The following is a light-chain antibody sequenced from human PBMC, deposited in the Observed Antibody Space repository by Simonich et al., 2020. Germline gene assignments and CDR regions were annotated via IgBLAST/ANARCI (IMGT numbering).Light chain of an antibody. CDR1: SGSIASKY. CDR3: QSYDSSNHRV. J-gene: IGLJ3*02. CDR2: EDN. Sequence: NFMLTQPNSVSESPGKTVTISCTRSSGSIASKYVQWYTQRPGSAPTTVIYEDNQSPAVVPDRFSGTIDSSSNTASLTISGLKTEDEADYYCQSYDSSNHRVFGGGTKLTVL. V-gene: IGLV6-57*03.